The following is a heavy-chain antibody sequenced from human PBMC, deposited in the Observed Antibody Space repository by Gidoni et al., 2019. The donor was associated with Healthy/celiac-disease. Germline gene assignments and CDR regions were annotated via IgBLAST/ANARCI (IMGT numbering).Heavy chain of an antibody. CDR2: ISGSGGST. Sequence: EVQLLESGGGLVQPGGSLRLSCAASGFTFGSYAMSWVRQAPGKGLEWVSAISGSGGSTYYADSVKGRFTISRDNSKNTLYLQMNSLRAEDTAVYYCAKAGAYCGGDCFMYFDYWGQGTLVTVSS. CDR1: GFTFGSYA. D-gene: IGHD2-21*02. J-gene: IGHJ4*02. V-gene: IGHV3-23*01. CDR3: AKAGAYCGGDCFMYFDY.